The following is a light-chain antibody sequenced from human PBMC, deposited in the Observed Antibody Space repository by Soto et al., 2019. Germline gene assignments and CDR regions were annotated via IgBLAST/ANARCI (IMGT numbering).Light chain of an antibody. Sequence: QSVLTQPPSVSGAPGQRVTISCTGSSCNIGAGYDVHWYQQLPGTAPKLLIYGNSNRPSGVPDRFSGPKSGTSASLAITGLQAEDEADYYCQSYDSSLSGLVFGTGTKVTVL. J-gene: IGLJ1*01. V-gene: IGLV1-40*01. CDR3: QSYDSSLSGLV. CDR2: GNS. CDR1: SCNIGAGYD.